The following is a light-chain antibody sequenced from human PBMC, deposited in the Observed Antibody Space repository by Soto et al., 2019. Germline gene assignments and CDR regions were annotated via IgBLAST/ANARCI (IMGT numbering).Light chain of an antibody. J-gene: IGKJ1*01. Sequence: EIVMTQSPATLSVSPGERATLSCRASQSVNSNLAWYQQKPGQAPRLLIYGASTRATGIPARFSGSGSGTEFTLPISSLQSEDFAVYYCQQYNNWPGTFGQGTKV. CDR3: QQYNNWPGT. CDR2: GAS. V-gene: IGKV3-15*01. CDR1: QSVNSN.